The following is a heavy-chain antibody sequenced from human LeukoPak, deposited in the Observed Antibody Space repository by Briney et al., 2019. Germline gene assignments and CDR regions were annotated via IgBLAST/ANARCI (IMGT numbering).Heavy chain of an antibody. V-gene: IGHV4-34*01. CDR1: GGSFSGYY. CDR3: ARVGCSGGSCYRLRYYMDV. J-gene: IGHJ6*03. Sequence: KASETLSLTCAVYGGSFSGYYWSWIRQPPGKGLEWIGEIYHSGTTNSNPSLKSRVTISVDTSKNQFSLKLSSVTAADTAVYYCARVGCSGGSCYRLRYYMDVWGKGTTVTVSS. CDR2: IYHSGTT. D-gene: IGHD2-15*01.